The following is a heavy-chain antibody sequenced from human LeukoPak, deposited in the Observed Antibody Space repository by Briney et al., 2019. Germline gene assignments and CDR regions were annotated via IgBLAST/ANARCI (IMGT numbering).Heavy chain of an antibody. CDR2: ISAYNGNT. V-gene: IGHV1-18*01. CDR1: GYTFTSSG. CDR3: ARGIGEAYYYDSSGCPDWYFDL. Sequence: ASVKVSCKASGYTFTSSGISWVRQAPGQGLEWMGWISAYNGNTNYAQKLQGRVTMTPDTSTSKAYMELRSLRSDDTAVYYCARGIGEAYYYDSSGCPDWYFDLWGRGTLVTVSS. J-gene: IGHJ2*01. D-gene: IGHD3-22*01.